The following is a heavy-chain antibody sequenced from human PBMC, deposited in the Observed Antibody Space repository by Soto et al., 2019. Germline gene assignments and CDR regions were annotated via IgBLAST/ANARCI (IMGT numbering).Heavy chain of an antibody. CDR3: ARQGSSSYFDY. V-gene: IGHV4-59*01. Sequence: PSETLSLTCTVSGGSISSYYWSWIRQPPGKGLEWIGYIYYSGSTNYNPSLKSRVTISVDTSKNQFSLKLSSVTAADTAVYYCARQGSSSYFDYWGQGTLVTVSS. CDR2: IYYSGST. D-gene: IGHD6-6*01. J-gene: IGHJ4*02. CDR1: GGSISSYY.